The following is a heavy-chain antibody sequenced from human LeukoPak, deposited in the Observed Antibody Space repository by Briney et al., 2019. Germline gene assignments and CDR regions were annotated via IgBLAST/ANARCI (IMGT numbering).Heavy chain of an antibody. V-gene: IGHV1-46*01. CDR3: ARAGDYYDSTAYYLY. D-gene: IGHD3-22*01. CDR2: INPSGGST. J-gene: IGHJ4*02. CDR1: GYTFTSYY. Sequence: GASVHVSCKASGYTFTSYYLHWVRQAPGQGLEWMGMINPSGGSTSYTQKFQGRVTMTRDTSSSTVYMELSSLRSEDTAGYYCARAGDYYDSTAYYLYWGQGTLVTVSS.